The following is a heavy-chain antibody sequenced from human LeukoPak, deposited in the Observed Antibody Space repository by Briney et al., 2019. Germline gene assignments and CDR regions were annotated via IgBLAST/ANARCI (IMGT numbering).Heavy chain of an antibody. CDR2: INPNSGGT. CDR3: ARDRTHTALLDY. J-gene: IGHJ4*02. Sequence: ASVKVSCKASGYTFIDYYMRWVRQAPGQGLEWMGWINPNSGGTNFAQKFQGRVTMTRDTSISTAYMELSSLRSDDTAVYYCARDRTHTALLDYWGQGTLVTVSS. V-gene: IGHV1-2*02. CDR1: GYTFIDYY. D-gene: IGHD5-18*01.